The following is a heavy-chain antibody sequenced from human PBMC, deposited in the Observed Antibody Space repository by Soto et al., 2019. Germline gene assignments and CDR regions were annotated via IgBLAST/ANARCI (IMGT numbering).Heavy chain of an antibody. CDR3: ATRPNYYVSEVYYFDY. J-gene: IGHJ4*02. Sequence: GASVKVFCKVSGYTLTEFSMHWVRKAPGQGLGWMAGFDPEYGVHIYAHRFQGRTTMTEDTSTDTAYIELSSLRSEDTAVYYCATRPNYYVSEVYYFDYWGQGTLVTVSS. CDR1: GYTLTEFS. CDR2: FDPEYGVH. V-gene: IGHV1-24*01. D-gene: IGHD3-10*01.